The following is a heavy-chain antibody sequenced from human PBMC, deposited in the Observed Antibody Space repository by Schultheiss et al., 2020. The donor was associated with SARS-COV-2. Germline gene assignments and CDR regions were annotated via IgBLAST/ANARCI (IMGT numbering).Heavy chain of an antibody. CDR2: INPNSGGT. Sequence: GESLKISCKASGYTFTGYYMHWVRQAPGQGLEWMGWINPNSGGTNYAQKLQGRVTMTTDTSTSTAYMELRSLRSDDTAVYYCARIDYGGYIEYWGQGTLVTVSS. CDR3: ARIDYGGYIEY. V-gene: IGHV1-2*02. J-gene: IGHJ4*02. D-gene: IGHD4-23*01. CDR1: GYTFTGYY.